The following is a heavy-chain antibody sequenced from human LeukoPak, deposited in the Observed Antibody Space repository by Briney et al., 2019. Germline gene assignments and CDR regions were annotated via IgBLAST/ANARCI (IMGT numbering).Heavy chain of an antibody. CDR3: ARNRYYYGSGSYGVPNWFDP. Sequence: PSETLSLTCAVYGGSFSGYYWSWIRQPPGKGLEWIGTIYYSGSTYYNPSLKSRVTISVDTSKNQFSLKLSSVTAADTAMYYCARNRYYYGSGSYGVPNWFDPWGQGTLVTVSS. CDR2: IYYSGST. V-gene: IGHV4-34*01. J-gene: IGHJ5*02. D-gene: IGHD3-10*01. CDR1: GGSFSGYY.